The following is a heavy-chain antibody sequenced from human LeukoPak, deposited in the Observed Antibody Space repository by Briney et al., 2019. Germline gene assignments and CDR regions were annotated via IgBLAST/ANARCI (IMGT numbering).Heavy chain of an antibody. D-gene: IGHD2-2*03. V-gene: IGHV5-51*01. CDR1: GYSFTSYW. Sequence: GESLKISCKGSGYSFTSYWIGWVRQMPGKGLEWMGIIYPGDPDTRYSPSFQGQVTISADKSISTAYLQWSSLKASDTAMYYCARLRGYCSSTSCPTHMDVWGKGTTVTVSS. CDR2: IYPGDPDT. J-gene: IGHJ6*03. CDR3: ARLRGYCSSTSCPTHMDV.